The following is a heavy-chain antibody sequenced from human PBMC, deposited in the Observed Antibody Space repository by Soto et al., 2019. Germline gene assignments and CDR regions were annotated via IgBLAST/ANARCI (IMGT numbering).Heavy chain of an antibody. Sequence: PSETLSLTCSVSGGSINIYWWSWIRQPAGKGLEWIGRVYSSGTTDYNPSLNSRATMSVETSKNQFSLKLTSVTAADMAVYYCARDIGSYAYAEGYWGQGIQVTVSS. CDR1: GGSINIYW. J-gene: IGHJ4*02. V-gene: IGHV4-4*07. CDR2: VYSSGTT. D-gene: IGHD2-2*01. CDR3: ARDIGSYAYAEGY.